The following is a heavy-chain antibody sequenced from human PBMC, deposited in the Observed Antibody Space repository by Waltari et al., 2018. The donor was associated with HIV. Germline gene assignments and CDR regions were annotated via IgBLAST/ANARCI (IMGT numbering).Heavy chain of an antibody. CDR2: IVHDGTT. Sequence: VQLEQWGTGLLKPSETLSLTCAVHGGSLSGFLWSWVRPPPVKGLEWLGDIVHDGTTNYNPALKSRATVSITGSKNQFSLKLNSMTAADTGVYYCARLEALLPGVVIVRDVWGQGTLVTVSS. V-gene: IGHV4-34*02. J-gene: IGHJ4*02. D-gene: IGHD3-3*01. CDR3: ARLEALLPGVVIVRDV. CDR1: GGSLSGFL.